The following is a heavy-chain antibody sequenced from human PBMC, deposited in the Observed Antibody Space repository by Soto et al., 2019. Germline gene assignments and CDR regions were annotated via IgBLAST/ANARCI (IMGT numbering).Heavy chain of an antibody. CDR3: ARVGYYYDSSGYYLSFDY. J-gene: IGHJ4*02. CDR2: ISSSSSTI. CDR1: GFTFSSYG. D-gene: IGHD3-22*01. Sequence: GGSLRLSCTASGFTFSSYGMNWVRQAPGKGLEWVSSISSSSSTIYYADSVKGRFTISRDNSKNTLYLQMNSLRAEDTAVYYCARVGYYYDSSGYYLSFDYWGQGTLVTVSS. V-gene: IGHV3-48*01.